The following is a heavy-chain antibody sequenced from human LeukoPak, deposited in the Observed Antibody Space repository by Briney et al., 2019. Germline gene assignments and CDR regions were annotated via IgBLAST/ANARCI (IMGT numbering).Heavy chain of an antibody. CDR2: INHSGST. CDR1: GGSFSGYY. V-gene: IGHV4-34*10. Sequence: SETLSLTCAVYGGSFSGYYWSWIRQPPGKGLEWIGEINHSGSTNYNPSLKSRVTMSVDTSKNPFCLTLSSVTAADTAVYYCAGCIVGATMWFDPWGQGTLVTVSS. J-gene: IGHJ5*02. CDR3: AGCIVGATMWFDP. D-gene: IGHD1-26*01.